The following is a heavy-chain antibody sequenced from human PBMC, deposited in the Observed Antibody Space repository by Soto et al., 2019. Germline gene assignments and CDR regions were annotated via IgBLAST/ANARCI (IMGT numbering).Heavy chain of an antibody. V-gene: IGHV4-39*01. D-gene: IGHD6-6*01. Sequence: QLQLQESGPGLVKPSETLSLTCAVSGGSVSSGGNYWGWIRQSPGKGLAWIGSVHDTGTTHYNPSLTSRVTISVDTSKNQFSLSVNSVTAADTAVYYCARGLSSPSAAGVWGQGTLVTVSS. CDR3: ARGLSSPSAAGV. J-gene: IGHJ4*02. CDR1: GGSVSSGGNY. CDR2: VHDTGTT.